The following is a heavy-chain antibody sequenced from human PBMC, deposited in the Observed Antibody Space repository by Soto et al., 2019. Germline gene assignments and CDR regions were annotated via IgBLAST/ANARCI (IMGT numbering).Heavy chain of an antibody. CDR1: GSTLTSDG. CDR3: ARSSGYSGYDPWDY. Sequence: VSVQVSCKASGSTLTSDGVIWVRQAPGQGLEWMGWISAYNGNTNYAQKLQGRVTMTTDTSTSTAYMELRSLRSDDTAVYYCARSSGYSGYDPWDYWGQGTLVTVSS. CDR2: ISAYNGNT. D-gene: IGHD5-12*01. J-gene: IGHJ4*02. V-gene: IGHV1-18*01.